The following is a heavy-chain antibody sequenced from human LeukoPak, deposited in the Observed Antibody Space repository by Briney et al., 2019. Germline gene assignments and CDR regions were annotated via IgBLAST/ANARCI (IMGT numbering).Heavy chain of an antibody. CDR2: IYYSGST. CDR1: GGSISSYY. CDR3: ARVYGDYDHAFDI. J-gene: IGHJ3*02. V-gene: IGHV4-59*01. D-gene: IGHD4-17*01. Sequence: SETLSLTCTVSGGSISSYYWSWIRQPPGKGLEWIGYIYYSGSTNYNPSLKSRVTISVDTSKNQFSLKPSSVTAADTAVYYCARVYGDYDHAFDIWGQGTMVTVSS.